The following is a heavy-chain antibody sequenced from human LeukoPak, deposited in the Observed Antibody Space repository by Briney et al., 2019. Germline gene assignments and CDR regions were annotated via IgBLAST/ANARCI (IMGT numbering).Heavy chain of an antibody. D-gene: IGHD5-18*01. CDR1: GGSISSSYY. CDR3: ARGGGYSYGYNWFDP. J-gene: IGHJ5*02. CDR2: IYYSGST. V-gene: IGHV4-59*01. Sequence: PSETLSLTCGVSGGSISSSYYWSWIRQPPGKGLEWIGYIYYSGSTNYNPSLKSRVTISVDTSKNQFSLKLSSVTAADTAVYYCARGGGYSYGYNWFDPWGQGTLVTVSS.